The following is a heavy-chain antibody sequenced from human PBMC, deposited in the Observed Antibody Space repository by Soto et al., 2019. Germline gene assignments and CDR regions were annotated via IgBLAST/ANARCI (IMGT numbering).Heavy chain of an antibody. V-gene: IGHV3-11*06. CDR3: AREGGREDLSTTPLLHYGMDV. Sequence: GGSLRLSCAASGFTFSDYYMSWIRQAPGKGLEWVSYISSSSSYTNYADSVKGRFTISRDNAKNSLYLQMNSLRAEDTAVYYCAREGGREDLSTTPLLHYGMDVWGQGTTVTVSS. CDR1: GFTFSDYY. J-gene: IGHJ6*02. CDR2: ISSSSSYT. D-gene: IGHD1-26*01.